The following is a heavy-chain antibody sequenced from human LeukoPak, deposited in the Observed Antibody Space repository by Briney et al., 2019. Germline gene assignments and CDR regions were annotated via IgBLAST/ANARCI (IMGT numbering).Heavy chain of an antibody. V-gene: IGHV4-34*01. CDR3: ARHHYYGSGSYSY. CDR2: INHSGST. CDR1: GGSFSGYY. J-gene: IGHJ4*02. D-gene: IGHD3-10*01. Sequence: SETLSLTCAVYGGSFSGYYWSWIRQPPGKGLEWIGEINHSGSTNYNPSLKSRVTISVDTSKNQFSLKLSSVTAADTAVYYCARHHYYGSGSYSYWGQGTLVTVSS.